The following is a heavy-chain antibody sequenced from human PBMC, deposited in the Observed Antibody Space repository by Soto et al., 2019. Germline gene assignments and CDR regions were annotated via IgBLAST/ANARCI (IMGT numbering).Heavy chain of an antibody. V-gene: IGHV3-23*01. CDR2: ISGRGGST. J-gene: IGHJ4*02. Sequence: EVQLLESGGGLVQPGGSLRLSCAASGFTFSSDAMSWVRQAPGKGLEWVSAISGRGGSTYYADSVKGRFTISRDNSKNPVYLQMTSLSAADTAVYYCAKDRSLSAFHYFDYWGQGTLVTVSS. D-gene: IGHD1-26*01. CDR1: GFTFSSDA. CDR3: AKDRSLSAFHYFDY.